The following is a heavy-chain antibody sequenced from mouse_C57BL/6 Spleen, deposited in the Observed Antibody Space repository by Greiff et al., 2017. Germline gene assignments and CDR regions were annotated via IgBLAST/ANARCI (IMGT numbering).Heavy chain of an antibody. CDR1: GYTFTSYL. CDR2: IYPSDSET. CDR3: ASPYYGNFGGFAY. J-gene: IGHJ3*01. V-gene: IGHV1-61*01. Sequence: QVQLQQPGAELVRPGSSVKLSCKASGYTFTSYLMDWVKQRPGQGLEWIGNIYPSDSETHYNQKFKDKATLTVDKSSSTAYMQLSSLTSEDSAVYYCASPYYGNFGGFAYWGQGTLVTVSA. D-gene: IGHD2-10*01.